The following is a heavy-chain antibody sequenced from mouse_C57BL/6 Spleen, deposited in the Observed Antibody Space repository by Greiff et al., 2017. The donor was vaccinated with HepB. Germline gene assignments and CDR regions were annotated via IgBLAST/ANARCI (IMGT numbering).Heavy chain of an antibody. V-gene: IGHV7-3*01. CDR1: GFTFTDYY. CDR2: IRNKANGYTT. J-gene: IGHJ1*03. D-gene: IGHD2-12*01. CDR3: ARSLYDGDWYFDV. Sequence: EVNLVESGGGLVQPGGSLSLSCAASGFTFTDYYMSWVRQPPGKALEWLGFIRNKANGYTTEYSASVKGRFTISRDNSQSILYLQMNALRAEDSATYYCARSLYDGDWYFDVWGTGTTVTVSS.